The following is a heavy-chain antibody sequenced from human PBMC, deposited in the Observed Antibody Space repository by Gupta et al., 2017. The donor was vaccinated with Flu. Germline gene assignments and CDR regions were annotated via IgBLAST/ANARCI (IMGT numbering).Heavy chain of an antibody. D-gene: IGHD6-19*01. CDR3: AKEAKDSSGWEFDC. CDR2: ISGSIGST. J-gene: IGHJ4*02. Sequence: QSPGKGLEWVSAISGSIGSTYYADSVKGRFTVSRDNSKNTLYLQMNSLRAEDTAVYYCAKEAKDSSGWEFDCWGQGTLVTVSS. V-gene: IGHV3-23*01.